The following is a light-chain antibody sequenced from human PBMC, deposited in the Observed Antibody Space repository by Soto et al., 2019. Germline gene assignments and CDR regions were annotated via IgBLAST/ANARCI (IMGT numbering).Light chain of an antibody. J-gene: IGKJ5*01. Sequence: EIVLTQSPDTVSLSPGETATLSCRASQSVNSNYLAWYQHKPGQAPRLLIYGASNKATGIPDRFSGSGYGTDFSLTISRPEPEDFAVFYCQQDDNSITFGQGTRLEIE. V-gene: IGKV3-20*01. CDR3: QQDDNSIT. CDR1: QSVNSNY. CDR2: GAS.